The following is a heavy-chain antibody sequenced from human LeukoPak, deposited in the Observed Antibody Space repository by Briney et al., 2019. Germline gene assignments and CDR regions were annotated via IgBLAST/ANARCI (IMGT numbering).Heavy chain of an antibody. CDR3: ARMSGEYYFDY. D-gene: IGHD2-15*01. J-gene: IGHJ4*02. V-gene: IGHV3-30-3*01. CDR1: GFTFSSYA. CDR2: ISYDGSNK. Sequence: GGSLRLSCAASGFTFSSYAMHWVRQAPGKGLEWVAVISYDGSNKYYADSVKGRFTISRDNSKNTLYLQMNSLRAEDTAVYYCARMSGEYYFDYWGQGTLVTVSS.